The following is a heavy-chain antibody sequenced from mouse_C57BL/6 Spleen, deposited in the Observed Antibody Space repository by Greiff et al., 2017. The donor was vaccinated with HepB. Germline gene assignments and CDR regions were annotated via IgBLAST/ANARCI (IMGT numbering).Heavy chain of an antibody. V-gene: IGHV1-50*01. CDR1: GYTFTSYW. CDR2: IDPSDSYT. Sequence: QVQLKQPGAELVKPGASVKLSCKASGYTFTSYWMQWVKQRPGPGLEWIGEIDPSDSYTNYNQKFKGKATLTVDTSSSTAYMQLSSLTSEDAAVYYCARTYYSNYVRGAMDYWGQGTSVTVSS. D-gene: IGHD2-5*01. CDR3: ARTYYSNYVRGAMDY. J-gene: IGHJ4*01.